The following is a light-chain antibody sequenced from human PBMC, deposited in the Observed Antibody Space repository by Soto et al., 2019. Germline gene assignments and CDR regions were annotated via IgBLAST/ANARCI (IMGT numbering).Light chain of an antibody. CDR3: QSYDSKLTGFFV. Sequence: QSVLTQPRSVSGAPGQRVTISCTGSSSNIGAGYDVHWYQQLPGTAPELLIYGNNNRPSGVPDRFSASKSGTSASLAITGLQAEDEGDFYCQSYDSKLTGFFVFGTGTKLTVL. CDR2: GNN. J-gene: IGLJ1*01. V-gene: IGLV1-40*01. CDR1: SSNIGAGYD.